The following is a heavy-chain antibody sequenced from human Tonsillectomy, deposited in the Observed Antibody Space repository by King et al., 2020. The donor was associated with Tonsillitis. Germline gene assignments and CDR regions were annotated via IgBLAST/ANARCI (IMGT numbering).Heavy chain of an antibody. CDR2: IYYSGST. CDR3: ARRRDYYDSSGYYFDY. D-gene: IGHD3-22*01. J-gene: IGHJ4*02. CDR1: GGSISSGGYS. V-gene: IGHV4-30-4*07. Sequence: QLQESGPGLVKPSQTLSLTCAVSGGSISSGGYSWSWIRQPPGKGLEWIGYIYYSGSTYYNPSLKSRVTISVDTSKNQFSLKLSSVTAADTAVYYCARRRDYYDSSGYYFDYWGQGTLVTVSS.